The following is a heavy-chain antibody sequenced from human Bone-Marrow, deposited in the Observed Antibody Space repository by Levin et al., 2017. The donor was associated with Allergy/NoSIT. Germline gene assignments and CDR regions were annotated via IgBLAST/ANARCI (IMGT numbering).Heavy chain of an antibody. J-gene: IGHJ5*02. CDR3: ARNSITLFGVIIDGSFDP. CDR2: IKCSSGGT. D-gene: IGHD3-3*01. CDR1: GYRFTDHY. Sequence: GESLKISCKAAGYRFTDHYIHWVRQAPGQGLEWLGRIKCSSGGTVYAQNFQGRVTMTRDTSRSTAYMELSNLRSDDTAVYYCARNSITLFGVIIDGSFDPWGQGTLVTVSS. V-gene: IGHV1-2*06.